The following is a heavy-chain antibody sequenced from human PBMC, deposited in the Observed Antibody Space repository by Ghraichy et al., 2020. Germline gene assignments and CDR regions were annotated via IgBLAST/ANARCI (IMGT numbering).Heavy chain of an antibody. J-gene: IGHJ6*02. CDR2: TYYRSKWHN. Sequence: SQTLSLTCAISGDTVSSNSAAWNWVRQSPSRGIEWLGRTYYRSKWHNEYGVSVRSRITIRPDTSKNQFALQLNSVTPEDTAVYSCARTAYGMDVWGQGTTVTVSS. CDR3: ARTAYGMDV. D-gene: IGHD5-18*01. CDR1: GDTVSSNSAA. V-gene: IGHV6-1*01.